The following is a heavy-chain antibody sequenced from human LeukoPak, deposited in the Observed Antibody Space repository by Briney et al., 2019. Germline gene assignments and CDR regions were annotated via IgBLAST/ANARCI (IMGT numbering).Heavy chain of an antibody. J-gene: IGHJ4*02. CDR3: TRRSYGGNSYYFDY. Sequence: GESLKISCKSSGYSFTTYWIGWVRQMPGKGLEWIGIIYPGDSDTKYSPSFQGQVTISADKSISTAYLQRSSLKASDTAIYYCTRRSYGGNSYYFDYWGQGSLVTVSS. CDR2: IYPGDSDT. V-gene: IGHV5-51*01. CDR1: GYSFTTYW. D-gene: IGHD4-23*01.